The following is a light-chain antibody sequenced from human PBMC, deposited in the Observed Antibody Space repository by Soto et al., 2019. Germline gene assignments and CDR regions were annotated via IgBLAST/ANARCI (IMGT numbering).Light chain of an antibody. Sequence: EIVLTQSPGTLSLSPGERATLSCRASQSVSSNLAWYQQKPGQAPRLLVYGASTRATGIPARFSGSGSGTEFILTISRLQSEDFAVYYCQQYNNWPPWTFGQGTKVDIK. J-gene: IGKJ1*01. V-gene: IGKV3D-15*01. CDR3: QQYNNWPPWT. CDR1: QSVSSN. CDR2: GAS.